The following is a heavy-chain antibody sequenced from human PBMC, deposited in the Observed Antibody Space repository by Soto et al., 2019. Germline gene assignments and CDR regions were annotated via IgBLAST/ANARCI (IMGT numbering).Heavy chain of an antibody. V-gene: IGHV4-39*01. CDR1: GGSISSSSYY. J-gene: IGHJ6*02. D-gene: IGHD4-17*01. Sequence: PSETLSLTCTVSGGSISSSSYYWGWIRQPPGKGLEWIGSIYYSGSTYYNTSLKSRVTISVDTSKNQFSLKLSSVTAADTAVYYCASHFTVYGDYFTEGYYYYGMDVWGQGTTVTVSS. CDR2: IYYSGST. CDR3: ASHFTVYGDYFTEGYYYYGMDV.